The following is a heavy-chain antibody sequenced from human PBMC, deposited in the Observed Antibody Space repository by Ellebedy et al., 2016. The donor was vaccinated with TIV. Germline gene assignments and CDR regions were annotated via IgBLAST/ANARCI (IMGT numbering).Heavy chain of an antibody. J-gene: IGHJ5*02. D-gene: IGHD4-17*01. Sequence: GESLKISCQISGYFFSNFWIGWVRQMPGKGLEWMGIIYHGDSNTRYSPSFQGQVPLSADKSISTAYLQWSSLKASDTAMYYCAMGDDYGDYWFDPWGQGTLVTVSS. CDR1: GYFFSNFW. V-gene: IGHV5-51*01. CDR3: AMGDDYGDYWFDP. CDR2: IYHGDSNT.